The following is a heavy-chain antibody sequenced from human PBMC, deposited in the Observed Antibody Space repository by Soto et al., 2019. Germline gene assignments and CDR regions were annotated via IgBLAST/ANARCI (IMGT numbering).Heavy chain of an antibody. J-gene: IGHJ3*02. CDR1: GGSFSGYY. CDR2: INHSGRT. V-gene: IGHV4-34*01. Sequence: QVQLQQWGAGLLKPSETLSLTCAVYGGSFSGYYWCWIRQPQGKGLECIGEINHSGRTNYNPSLKSRVTISVDTSKNQFSLKLSSVTAADTAVYYCARGASSRQQLVRDDAFDIWGQGTMVTVSS. D-gene: IGHD6-13*01. CDR3: ARGASSRQQLVRDDAFDI.